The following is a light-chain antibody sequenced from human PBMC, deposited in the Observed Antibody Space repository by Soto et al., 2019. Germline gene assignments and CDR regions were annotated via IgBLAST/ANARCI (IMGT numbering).Light chain of an antibody. CDR1: RSDVGGYNF. CDR3: SSYRSSSPGV. CDR2: DVS. V-gene: IGLV2-14*01. J-gene: IGLJ1*01. Sequence: QSALTQPASVSGSPGQSITISCTGTRSDVGGYNFVSWYQQHPGKAPKLMIYDVSNRPSGVSNRFSGSKSGNTASLTISGLQAEDEADYCCSSYRSSSPGVFGTGTKLTVL.